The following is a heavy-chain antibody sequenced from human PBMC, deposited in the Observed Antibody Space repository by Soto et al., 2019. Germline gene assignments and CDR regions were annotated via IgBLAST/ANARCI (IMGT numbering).Heavy chain of an antibody. V-gene: IGHV4-31*03. Sequence: SETLSLTCTVSGDSISRNGFFWTWIRQHPGKGLEWIGYIYNSGSSYYNPSLKSRVIISVDTSKNHFSLNLTAVTAADTAVYYCARGTMLRGPGYYYAMDVWGQGTTVTAP. CDR1: GDSISRNGFF. CDR2: IYNSGSS. D-gene: IGHD3-10*01. CDR3: ARGTMLRGPGYYYAMDV. J-gene: IGHJ6*02.